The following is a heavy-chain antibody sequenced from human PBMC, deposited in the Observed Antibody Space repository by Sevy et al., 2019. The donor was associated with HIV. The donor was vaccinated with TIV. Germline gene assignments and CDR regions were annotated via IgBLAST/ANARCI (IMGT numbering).Heavy chain of an antibody. V-gene: IGHV3-7*01. CDR1: GFTLSSYW. D-gene: IGHD6-19*01. CDR2: INQDGSQK. CDR3: ARAIAEAASY. J-gene: IGHJ4*02. Sequence: GGSLRLSCAASGFTLSSYWMSWVRQAPGKGLEWVANINQDGSQKYYVDSVKGRFTVSRDTAKNSLYLQMNSLRAEDTAVYYCARAIAEAASYWGQGTLVTVSS.